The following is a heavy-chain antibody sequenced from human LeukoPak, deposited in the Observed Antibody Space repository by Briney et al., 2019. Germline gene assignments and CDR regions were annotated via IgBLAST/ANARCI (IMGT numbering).Heavy chain of an antibody. CDR1: GFTFSSYW. D-gene: IGHD6-13*01. J-gene: IGHJ4*02. Sequence: GGSLRLSCAASGFTFSSYWMSWVRQAPGKGLEWVANIKQDGSEKYYVDSVKGRFTISRDNAKNSLYLQMNSLRAEDTAVYYCAREGQQQLVPGFDYWGQGTLVSVSS. V-gene: IGHV3-7*01. CDR2: IKQDGSEK. CDR3: AREGQQQLVPGFDY.